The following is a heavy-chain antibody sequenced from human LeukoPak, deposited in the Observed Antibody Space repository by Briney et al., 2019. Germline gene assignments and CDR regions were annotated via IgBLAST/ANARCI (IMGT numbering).Heavy chain of an antibody. D-gene: IGHD1-26*01. V-gene: IGHV3-48*04. CDR1: GFTFSSYG. CDR2: MSSSGKSI. CDR3: ARVGTLPDDDFDI. Sequence: PGGSLRLSCAASGFTFSSYGMSWVRQAPGKGLECVSYMSSSGKSIYYADSVKGRFTISRDNAQNSLNLQMNSLRAEDTAVYYCARVGTLPDDDFDIWGQGTMVTVSS. J-gene: IGHJ3*02.